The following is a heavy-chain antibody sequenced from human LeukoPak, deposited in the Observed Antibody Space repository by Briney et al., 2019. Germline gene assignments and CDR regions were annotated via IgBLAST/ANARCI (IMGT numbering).Heavy chain of an antibody. J-gene: IGHJ4*02. CDR2: INTNSGKP. Sequence: ASVKASCKASGYTFTRYAMNWVRQAPGQGLEWMGWINTNSGKPTYAQGFTGRFVFSLDTSVSTAYLRISSLKAGDTAVYYCARYYYDSSGNKNYLDYWGQGTLVTVSS. V-gene: IGHV7-4-1*02. CDR3: ARYYYDSSGNKNYLDY. CDR1: GYTFTRYA. D-gene: IGHD3-22*01.